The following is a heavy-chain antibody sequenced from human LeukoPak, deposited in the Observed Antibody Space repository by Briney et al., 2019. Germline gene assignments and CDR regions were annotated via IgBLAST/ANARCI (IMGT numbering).Heavy chain of an antibody. CDR2: ISGSGGST. D-gene: IGHD6-19*01. CDR3: ATTRGSSGSFDY. J-gene: IGHJ4*02. V-gene: IGHV3-23*01. CDR1: GFTFSSYA. Sequence: PGGSLRLSCAASGFTFSSYAMSWVRQAPGKGLEWVSTISGSGGSTYYADSVKGRFTISRDNSKNTLYLQMNSLRAEDTAVYYCATTRGSSGSFDYWGQGTLVTVSS.